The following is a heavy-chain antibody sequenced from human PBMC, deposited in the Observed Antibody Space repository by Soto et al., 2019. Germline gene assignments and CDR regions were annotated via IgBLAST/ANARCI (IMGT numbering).Heavy chain of an antibody. D-gene: IGHD1-1*01. Sequence: RRLSCATSGFTFSTYVMTWVRQAPGKGLEWVSGISASGSNTYYADSVMGRFTISRDNSKNTLHLQMDSLGVDDTAVYYCAECPSIGNLVCRFDHGCLEIMD. CDR2: ISASGSNT. CDR1: GFTFSTYV. V-gene: IGHV3-23*01. J-gene: IGHJ6*01. CDR3: AECPSIGNLVCRFDHGCLEIMD.